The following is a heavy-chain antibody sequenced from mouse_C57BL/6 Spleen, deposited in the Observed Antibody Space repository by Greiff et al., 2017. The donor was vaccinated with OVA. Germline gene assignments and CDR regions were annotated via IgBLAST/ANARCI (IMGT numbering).Heavy chain of an antibody. CDR2: ISYDGSN. D-gene: IGHD2-12*01. CDR1: GYSITSGYY. V-gene: IGHV3-6*01. Sequence: VQLKESGPGLVKPSQSLSLTCSVTGYSITSGYYWNWIRQFPGNKLEWMGYISYDGSNNYNPSLKNRISITRDTSKNQFFLKLNSVTTEDTATYYCARDRGYYTYFDVWGTGTTVTVSS. CDR3: ARDRGYYTYFDV. J-gene: IGHJ1*03.